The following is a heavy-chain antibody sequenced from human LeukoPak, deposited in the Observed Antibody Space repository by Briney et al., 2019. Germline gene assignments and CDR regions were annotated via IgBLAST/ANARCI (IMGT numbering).Heavy chain of an antibody. V-gene: IGHV1-18*01. D-gene: IGHD2-2*01. CDR2: ISAYNGNT. CDR1: GYTFTSYG. Sequence: ASVKVSCKASGYTFTSYGISWVRQAPGQGLEWMGWISAYNGNTDYAQKLQGRVTMTTDTSTSTAYMELRSLRSDDTAVYYCARDLWDIVVVPADESGFDYWGQGTLVTVPS. J-gene: IGHJ4*02. CDR3: ARDLWDIVVVPADESGFDY.